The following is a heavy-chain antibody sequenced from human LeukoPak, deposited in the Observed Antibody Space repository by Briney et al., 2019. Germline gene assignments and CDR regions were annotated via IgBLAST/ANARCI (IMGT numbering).Heavy chain of an antibody. CDR2: IYTSGST. CDR3: ASSPGDYLYYFDY. J-gene: IGHJ4*02. Sequence: SETLSLTCTVSGGSISSGSYYWSWIRQPAGKGLEWIGRIYTSGSTNYNPSLKSRVTISVDTSKNQFSLKLSSVTAADTAVYYCASSPGDYLYYFDYWGQGTLVTVSS. V-gene: IGHV4-61*02. D-gene: IGHD4-17*01. CDR1: GGSISSGSYY.